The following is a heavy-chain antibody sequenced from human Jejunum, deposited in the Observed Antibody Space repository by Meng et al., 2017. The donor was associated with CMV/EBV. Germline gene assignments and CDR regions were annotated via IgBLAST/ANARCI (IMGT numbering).Heavy chain of an antibody. J-gene: IGHJ4*02. D-gene: IGHD2-2*02. CDR1: SISNYY. CDR3: ARGPRYCSGTNCYTHDY. V-gene: IGHV4-59*01. Sequence: SISNYYWSWIRQPPRKGLEWIAYIYNSVNTNYNPSLKSRVTISADTSQNQFSLKLTSATAADTAVYYCARGPRYCSGTNCYTHDYWGQGVLVTVSS. CDR2: IYNSVNT.